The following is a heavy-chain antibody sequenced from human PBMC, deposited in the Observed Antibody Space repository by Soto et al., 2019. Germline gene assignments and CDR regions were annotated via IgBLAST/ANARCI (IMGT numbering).Heavy chain of an antibody. J-gene: IGHJ4*02. Sequence: QVQLVESGGGVVQPGRSLRLSCAASGFTFSSYAMHWVRQAPGKGLEWVAVISYDGSNKYYADSVKGRFTISRDNSKNTLYLQMNSLRAEDTAVYYCARDLRAAASGGYWGKGTLVTVSS. CDR1: GFTFSSYA. CDR2: ISYDGSNK. D-gene: IGHD6-13*01. V-gene: IGHV3-30-3*01. CDR3: ARDLRAAASGGY.